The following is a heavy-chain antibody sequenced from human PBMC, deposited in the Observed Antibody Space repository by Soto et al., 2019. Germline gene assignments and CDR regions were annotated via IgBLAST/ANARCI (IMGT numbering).Heavy chain of an antibody. V-gene: IGHV3-23*01. J-gene: IGHJ4*02. D-gene: IGHD3-10*01. CDR3: AKVTYYGAGRLGGFDY. Sequence: PGGSLRLSCSASGFSFSNYAMSWVRQAPGKGLEWVSLITGSGGASYYADSVEGRFTMSRDNSKNTVYLQMDSLRAEDSAVYYCAKVTYYGAGRLGGFDYWGQGTLVTVSS. CDR1: GFSFSNYA. CDR2: ITGSGGAS.